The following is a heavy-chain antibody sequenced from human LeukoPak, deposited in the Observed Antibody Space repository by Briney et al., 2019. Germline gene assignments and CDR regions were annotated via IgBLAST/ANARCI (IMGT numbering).Heavy chain of an antibody. D-gene: IGHD2-15*01. CDR3: ARDPGDCSGGRCYFWDY. Sequence: ASVKVSCKASGYTFTGYYMHWVRQAPGQGLEWMGWINPNSGGTNYAQKFQGRVTMTRDTSISTAYMELSRLRSDDTAVYYCARDPGDCSGGRCYFWDYWRQGTLVTVSS. V-gene: IGHV1-2*02. J-gene: IGHJ4*02. CDR2: INPNSGGT. CDR1: GYTFTGYY.